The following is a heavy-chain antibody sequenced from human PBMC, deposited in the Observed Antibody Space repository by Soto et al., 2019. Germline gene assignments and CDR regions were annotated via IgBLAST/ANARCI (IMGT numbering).Heavy chain of an antibody. CDR1: GGSFSGYY. V-gene: IGHV4-34*01. CDR2: INHSGST. CDR3: ARFYDFWSGYSATDHGMDV. J-gene: IGHJ6*02. D-gene: IGHD3-3*01. Sequence: SETLSLTCAVYGGSFSGYYWSWIRQPPGKGLEWIGEINHSGSTNYNPSLKSRVTISVDTSKNQFSLKLSSVTAADTAVYYCARFYDFWSGYSATDHGMDVWGQGTTVT.